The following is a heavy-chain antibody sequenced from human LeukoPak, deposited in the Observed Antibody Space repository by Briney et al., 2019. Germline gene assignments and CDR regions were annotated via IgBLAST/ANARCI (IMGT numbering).Heavy chain of an antibody. J-gene: IGHJ5*02. Sequence: PSETLSLTCTVSGGSISSYYWSWIRQPAGKGLGWIGRIYTSGSTNYNPSLKSRVTMSVDMSKNQFSLKLSSVTAADTAVYYCARDLGYYYGSGSRSGNWFDPWGQGTLVTVSS. CDR3: ARDLGYYYGSGSRSGNWFDP. CDR2: IYTSGST. CDR1: GGSISSYY. V-gene: IGHV4-4*07. D-gene: IGHD3-10*01.